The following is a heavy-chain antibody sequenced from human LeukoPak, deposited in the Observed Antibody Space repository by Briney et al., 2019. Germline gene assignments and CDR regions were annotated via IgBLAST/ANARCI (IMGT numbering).Heavy chain of an antibody. D-gene: IGHD6-19*01. Sequence: GASVKVSCKASGYTFTSYYMHWVRQAPGQGLEWMGIINPSGGSTSYAQKFQGRVTMTRDTSTSTVYMELSSLRSEDTAVYYCARAVRRWLVPPWQYYYYYMDVWGKGTTVTISS. CDR3: ARAVRRWLVPPWQYYYYYMDV. CDR1: GYTFTSYY. J-gene: IGHJ6*03. V-gene: IGHV1-46*01. CDR2: INPSGGST.